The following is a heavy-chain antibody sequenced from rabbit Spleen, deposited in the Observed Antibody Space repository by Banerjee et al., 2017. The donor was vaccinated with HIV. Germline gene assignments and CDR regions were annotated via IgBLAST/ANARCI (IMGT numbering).Heavy chain of an antibody. J-gene: IGHJ2*01. CDR3: ARNYVNAFDP. V-gene: IGHV1S45*01. Sequence: LEESGGGLVKPAGSLTLTCTVSGFSFRSNWICWFRQAPGKGLEWIACIDTNDGDTDYANWPKGRFTISKTSSTTVTLQMTSLTAADTATYFCARNYVNAFDPWGPGPLVTVS. D-gene: IGHD1-1*01. CDR1: GFSFRSNW. CDR2: IDTNDGDT.